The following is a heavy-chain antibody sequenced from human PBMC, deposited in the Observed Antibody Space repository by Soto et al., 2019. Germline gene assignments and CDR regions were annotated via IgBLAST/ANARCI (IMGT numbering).Heavy chain of an antibody. D-gene: IGHD1-26*01. V-gene: IGHV1-18*01. CDR1: GYRFDTYA. Sequence: QVQLVQTGAEVKKPGASVKVSCKASGYRFDTYAMTWVRQAPGQGLEWMGWISAYSVDTYSAQKFQDRLTMTKDTSTGTAYMELSSLTSDDTAVYYCARGHGAIRGSRDIWVQRTTATVAS. CDR2: ISAYSVDT. J-gene: IGHJ6*02. CDR3: ARGHGAIRGSRDI.